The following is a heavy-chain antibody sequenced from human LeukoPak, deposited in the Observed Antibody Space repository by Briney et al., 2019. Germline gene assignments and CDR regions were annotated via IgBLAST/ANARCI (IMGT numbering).Heavy chain of an antibody. CDR1: GFTFSSYA. V-gene: IGHV3-64*01. CDR2: ISSNGDNT. Sequence: GSLRLSCAASGFTFSSYAMSWVRQAPGKGLEYVSAISSNGDNTYYANSVKGRFTISRDNSKNTLYLQMGSLRAEDMAVYYCARDRRGDYDYWGQGTLVTVSS. D-gene: IGHD4-17*01. J-gene: IGHJ4*02. CDR3: ARDRRGDYDY.